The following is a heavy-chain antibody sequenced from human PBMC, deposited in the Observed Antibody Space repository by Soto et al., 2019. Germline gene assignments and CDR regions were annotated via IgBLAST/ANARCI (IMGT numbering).Heavy chain of an antibody. Sequence: QVQRQESGPVLVKPSETLSLTCAVSGDSISSYYCMWIRQPPGKGLESIGYLYYGRSANYNPSLKSRVTLSVDTSTNQCSLSLSYMTAADTAVYYCALRSMAVVPEYWGQGTLVTVSS. J-gene: IGHJ4*02. CDR3: ALRSMAVVPEY. CDR1: GDSISSYY. D-gene: IGHD3-22*01. V-gene: IGHV4-59*01. CDR2: LYYGRSA.